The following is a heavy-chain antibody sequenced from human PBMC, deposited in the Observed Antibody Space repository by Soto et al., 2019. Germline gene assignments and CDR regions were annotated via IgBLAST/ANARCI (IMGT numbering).Heavy chain of an antibody. CDR2: IIPIFGTA. CDR1: GGTFSSYA. J-gene: IGHJ4*02. CDR3: AIPTYCSGGSCFPYYFDY. V-gene: IGHV1-69*01. Sequence: QVQLVQSGAEVKKPGSSVKVSCKASGGTFSSYAISWVRQAPGQGLEWMGGIIPIFGTANYAQKFQGRVTITADESTSTAYMELRSLSSEDTAVYYCAIPTYCSGGSCFPYYFDYWGQGTLVTVSS. D-gene: IGHD2-15*01.